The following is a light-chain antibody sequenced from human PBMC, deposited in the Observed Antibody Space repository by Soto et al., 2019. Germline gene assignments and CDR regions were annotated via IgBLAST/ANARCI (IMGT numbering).Light chain of an antibody. CDR3: QQYDSTPWT. CDR1: QLLSSSS. CDR2: GAS. Sequence: EIVLTQSPGTLSLSPGERAALYCRASQLLSSSSLAWYQQKPGHGPRLLIYGASRRATGIPDRFSATESGTDFTLTISSLEPEDFAVYFCQQYDSTPWTFGQGTRVESK. J-gene: IGKJ1*01. V-gene: IGKV3-20*01.